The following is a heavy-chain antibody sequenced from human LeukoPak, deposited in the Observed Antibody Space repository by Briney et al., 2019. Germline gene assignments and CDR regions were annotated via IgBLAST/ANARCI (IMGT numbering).Heavy chain of an antibody. V-gene: IGHV1-18*01. J-gene: IGHJ2*01. Sequence: ASVKASCKASGYTFTSYGISWVRQAPGQGLEWMGWISAYNGNTNYAQKLQGRVTMTTDTSTSTAYMELRSLRSDDTAVYYCARERTDFWSGYRWYFDLWGRGTLVTVSS. CDR2: ISAYNGNT. CDR3: ARERTDFWSGYRWYFDL. CDR1: GYTFTSYG. D-gene: IGHD3-3*01.